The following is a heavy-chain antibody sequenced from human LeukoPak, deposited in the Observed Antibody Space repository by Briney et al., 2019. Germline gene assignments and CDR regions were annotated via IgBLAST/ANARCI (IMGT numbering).Heavy chain of an antibody. D-gene: IGHD5-24*01. Sequence: SETLSLTCTVSGGSISSYYWSWIRQPPGKGLEWIGYIYYSGSTNYNPSLKSRVTLSVDTSKNQFSLKLSSVTAADTAVYYCARRLDRDGYNYEYRFDPWGQGTLVTVSS. CDR3: ARRLDRDGYNYEYRFDP. CDR1: GGSISSYY. CDR2: IYYSGST. V-gene: IGHV4-59*08. J-gene: IGHJ5*02.